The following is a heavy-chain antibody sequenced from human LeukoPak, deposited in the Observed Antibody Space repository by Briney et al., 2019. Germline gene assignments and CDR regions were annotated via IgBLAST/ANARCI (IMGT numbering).Heavy chain of an antibody. CDR3: ARRLGLRWDLQAFDI. Sequence: APVKVSCKASGYTFTSHDINWVRQATGQGLEWMGWMNPNSGNTGYAQKFQGRVTITRNNSISTVYMELSSLRSEDTAVYYCARRLGLRWDLQAFDIWGQGTMVTVPS. J-gene: IGHJ3*02. CDR2: MNPNSGNT. D-gene: IGHD4-23*01. V-gene: IGHV1-8*03. CDR1: GYTFTSHD.